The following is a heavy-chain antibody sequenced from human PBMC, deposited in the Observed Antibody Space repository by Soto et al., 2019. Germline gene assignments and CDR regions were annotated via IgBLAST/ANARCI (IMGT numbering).Heavy chain of an antibody. V-gene: IGHV3-30-3*01. D-gene: IGHD3-10*01. J-gene: IGHJ6*02. Sequence: GGSLRLSCAASGFTFSDYALHWVRQAPGKGLEWVAVISYDGDNKYYADSVKGRFTISKDISQNTLSLQMYSLRPEDTSIYFCARGRFGEILSFHGMDVWGQGTTVTVSS. CDR3: ARGRFGEILSFHGMDV. CDR2: ISYDGDNK. CDR1: GFTFSDYA.